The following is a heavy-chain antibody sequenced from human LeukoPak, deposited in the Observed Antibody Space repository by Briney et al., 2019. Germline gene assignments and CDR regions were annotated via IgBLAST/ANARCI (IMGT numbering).Heavy chain of an antibody. CDR2: IRYDGSNK. Sequence: GGSLRLSCGASGFIFSSDGMHWVRQAPGKGLEWVAFIRYDGSNKYYADSVKGRFTISRDNSKNTLYLQMNSLRAEDTAVYYCAKPGGYCSSTSCYTERRLSWFDPWGQGTLVTVSS. V-gene: IGHV3-30*02. J-gene: IGHJ5*02. CDR1: GFIFSSDG. D-gene: IGHD2-2*02. CDR3: AKPGGYCSSTSCYTERRLSWFDP.